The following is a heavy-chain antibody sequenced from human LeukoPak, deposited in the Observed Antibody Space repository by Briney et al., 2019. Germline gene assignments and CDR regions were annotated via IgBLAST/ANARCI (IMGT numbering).Heavy chain of an antibody. CDR2: IYYSGRS. J-gene: IGHJ4*02. D-gene: IGHD6-13*01. CDR3: ARGGSTWTPLDY. Sequence: PSETLSLTCTVSGGSINSYYWSWIRQPPGKGLEWIGYIYYSGRSNYNSSLRSRVTLSVDTSKNQFSLKLSSVTAADTAVYYCARGGSTWTPLDYWGQGTLVTVSS. CDR1: GGSINSYY. V-gene: IGHV4-59*01.